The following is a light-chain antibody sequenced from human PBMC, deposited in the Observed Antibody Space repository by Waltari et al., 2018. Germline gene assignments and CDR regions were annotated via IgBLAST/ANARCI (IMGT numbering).Light chain of an antibody. CDR2: EVR. Sequence: QSALTQPPSASGSPGQSVTISCTGTSRDDGAYDYVSWYQQYPGTAPRLLIYEVRKRPSGVPDRFSGSKSGNTASLTVSGLQAEDEADYYCSSYGGSDSYVFGSGTKVTV. V-gene: IGLV2-8*01. J-gene: IGLJ1*01. CDR3: SSYGGSDSYV. CDR1: SRDDGAYDY.